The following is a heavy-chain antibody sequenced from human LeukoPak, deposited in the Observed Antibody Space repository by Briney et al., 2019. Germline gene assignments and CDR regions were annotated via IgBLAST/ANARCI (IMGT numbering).Heavy chain of an antibody. V-gene: IGHV3-23*01. CDR2: ISGNGGDS. CDR3: AKGRACGGDCYSVFDY. J-gene: IGHJ4*02. D-gene: IGHD2-21*02. CDR1: GFTFSSYV. Sequence: GGSLRLSCAASGFTFSSYVMGWVRQAPGKGPEWVSAISGNGGDSNYADSVKGRFTISRDNSKNTLYLEMNSLGAEDTAVYYCAKGRACGGDCYSVFDYWGQGTPVTVSS.